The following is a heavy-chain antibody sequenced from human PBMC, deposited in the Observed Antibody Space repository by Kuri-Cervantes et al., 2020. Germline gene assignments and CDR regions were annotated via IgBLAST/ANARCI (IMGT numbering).Heavy chain of an antibody. J-gene: IGHJ6*02. CDR1: GFTFSSYW. CDR2: IKQDGSNK. V-gene: IGHV3-7*01. CDR3: AKGIVDYDFWSGYLGYYYYYGMDV. D-gene: IGHD3-3*01. Sequence: GGSLRLSCAASGFTFSSYWMSWVRQAPGKGLEWVANIKQDGSNKYYADSVKGRFTISRDNSKNTLYLQMNSLRAEDTAVYYCAKGIVDYDFWSGYLGYYYYYGMDVWGQGTTVTVSS.